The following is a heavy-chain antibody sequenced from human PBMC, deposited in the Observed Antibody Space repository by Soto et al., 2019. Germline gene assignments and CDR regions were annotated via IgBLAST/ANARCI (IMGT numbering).Heavy chain of an antibody. V-gene: IGHV5-51*01. D-gene: IGHD3-9*01. CDR3: ARQSYYDVLTGYLNWFDS. CDR2: ISPIDSDT. J-gene: IGHJ5*01. Sequence: GESLKISCKGSGFSFNSYWIGWVRQMPGKGLEWMGIISPIDSDTRNSPSFEGQVTISADNSINTAYLQWTSLKASDTGIYYCARQSYYDVLTGYLNWFDSWGRGTQVTVSS. CDR1: GFSFNSYW.